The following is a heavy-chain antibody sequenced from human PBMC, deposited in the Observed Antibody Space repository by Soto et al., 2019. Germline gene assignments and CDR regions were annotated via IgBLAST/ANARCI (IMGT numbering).Heavy chain of an antibody. CDR2: IYWDDDK. J-gene: IGHJ4*02. CDR1: EFSLSTSEVG. Sequence: QITLKESGPTVVKPTQTITLTCTFTEFSLSTSEVGVVWVRQPPGKALEWLALIYWDDDKRYSPSLKNRLTIAKDASKKQVVLKVANMDTSDTATYYCAQRGVTSSVLGYWGQGIQVTVSS. D-gene: IGHD2-2*01. CDR3: AQRGVTSSVLGY. V-gene: IGHV2-5*02.